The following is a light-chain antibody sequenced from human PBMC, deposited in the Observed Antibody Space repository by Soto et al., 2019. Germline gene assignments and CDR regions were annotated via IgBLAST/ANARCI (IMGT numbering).Light chain of an antibody. V-gene: IGKV3-20*01. CDR1: RSLSSTS. CDR2: DAS. J-gene: IGKJ1*01. CDR3: QQYGSSPRT. Sequence: EIVFTQSPGTLSLSPGERAALSCRASRSLSSTSLAWYQQRPGQAPRLLIYDASSRATGIPDRFSGSGSGTDFTLTINRLEPDDFAVYYCQQYGSSPRTFGQGTKV.